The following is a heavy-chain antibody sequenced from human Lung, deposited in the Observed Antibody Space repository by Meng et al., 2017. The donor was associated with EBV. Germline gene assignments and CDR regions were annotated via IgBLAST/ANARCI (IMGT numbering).Heavy chain of an antibody. J-gene: IGHJ4*02. CDR3: ARAPGNWNFDS. CDR1: LASISSKNY. V-gene: IGHV4/OR15-8*02. CDR2: IYNNENT. D-gene: IGHD1-20*01. Sequence: RPRVVESAQPLLLHGAIPLASISSKNYRTWVPQSPGKGLEWIGEIYNNENTNYNPSLMSRVTMSLDKSKNHFSLNLRSVTAADTAVYFCARAPGNWNFDSWGQGTLVTVSS.